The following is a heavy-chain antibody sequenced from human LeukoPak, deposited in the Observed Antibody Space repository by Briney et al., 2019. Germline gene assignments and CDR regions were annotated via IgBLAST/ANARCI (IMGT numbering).Heavy chain of an antibody. CDR1: GFTFSSYG. CDR2: ISYDGSNK. J-gene: IGHJ6*04. Sequence: GGSLRLSCAASGFTFSSYGMHWVRQAPGKGLEWVAVISYDGSNKYYADSVKGRFTISGDNSKNTLYLQMNSLRAEDTAVYYCANTVTTYYYYGMDVWGKGTTVTVSS. V-gene: IGHV3-30*18. D-gene: IGHD4-17*01. CDR3: ANTVTTYYYYGMDV.